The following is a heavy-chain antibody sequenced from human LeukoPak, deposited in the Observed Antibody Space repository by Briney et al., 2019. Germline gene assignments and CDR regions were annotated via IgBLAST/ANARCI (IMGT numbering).Heavy chain of an antibody. D-gene: IGHD3-22*01. J-gene: IGHJ4*02. CDR3: ARTTYYYDSSFGY. Sequence: ASVKVSCKASGYTFTGYYMHWVRQAPGRGLEWMGWINPNSGGTNYAQKFQGRVTMTRDTSISTAYMELSRLRSDDTAVYYCARTTYYYDSSFGYWGQGTLVTVSS. V-gene: IGHV1-2*02. CDR2: INPNSGGT. CDR1: GYTFTGYY.